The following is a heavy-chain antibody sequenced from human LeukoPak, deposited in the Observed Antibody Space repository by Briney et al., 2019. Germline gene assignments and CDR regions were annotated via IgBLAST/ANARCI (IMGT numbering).Heavy chain of an antibody. J-gene: IGHJ6*02. CDR2: IYSGGST. Sequence: GGSLRLSCAASGFTFSSYAMSWVRQAPGKGLEWVSVIYSGGSTYYADSVKGRFTISRDNSKNTLYLQMNSLRAEDTAVYYCARDNYYGSGSYYIPSYHYYGMDVWGQGTTVTVSS. CDR3: ARDNYYGSGSYYIPSYHYYGMDV. CDR1: GFTFSSYA. V-gene: IGHV3-66*02. D-gene: IGHD3-10*01.